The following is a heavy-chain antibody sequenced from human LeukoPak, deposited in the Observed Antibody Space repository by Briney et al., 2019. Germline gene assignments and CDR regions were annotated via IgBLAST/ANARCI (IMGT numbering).Heavy chain of an antibody. CDR1: GGSISSSNFY. D-gene: IGHD3-10*01. J-gene: IGHJ4*02. V-gene: IGHV4-39*07. Sequence: SETLSLTCTVSGGSISSSNFYWGWIRQPPGKGLEWIGSIYYSGSTYYNPSLKSRVSISVDTSKNQFSLKLSSVTAADTAVYYYARDARVQKWFGELLKTTTYYFDYWGQGTLVTVSS. CDR3: ARDARVQKWFGELLKTTTYYFDY. CDR2: IYYSGST.